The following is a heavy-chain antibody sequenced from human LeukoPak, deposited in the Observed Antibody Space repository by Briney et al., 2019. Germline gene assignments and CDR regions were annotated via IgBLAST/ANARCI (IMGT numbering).Heavy chain of an antibody. Sequence: SEILSLTCTVSGGSISSHYWSWIRQPPGKGLEWIGYIYYSGSTNYNPSLKSRVTISVDTSKNQFSLKLSSVTAADTAVYYCVSKLYDSSGYYFGYWGQGTLVTVSS. CDR1: GGSISSHY. CDR3: VSKLYDSSGYYFGY. CDR2: IYYSGST. D-gene: IGHD3-22*01. J-gene: IGHJ4*02. V-gene: IGHV4-59*11.